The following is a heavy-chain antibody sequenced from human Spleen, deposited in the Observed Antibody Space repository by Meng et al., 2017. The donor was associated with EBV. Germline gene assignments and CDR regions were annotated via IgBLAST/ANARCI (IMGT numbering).Heavy chain of an antibody. CDR1: GFSFRTYW. D-gene: IGHD1-14*01. J-gene: IGHJ4*02. V-gene: IGHV3-74*01. CDR3: SRDLAGSDDF. Sequence: HLVESGGAFVPPGXYLSLSCAASGFSFRTYWMHWVRQARGEGLVWVSRINENGATTDYADSVKGRFTISRDNARNTLYLQMNSLRVEDTAVYYCSRDLAGSDDFWGQGTLVTVSS. CDR2: INENGATT.